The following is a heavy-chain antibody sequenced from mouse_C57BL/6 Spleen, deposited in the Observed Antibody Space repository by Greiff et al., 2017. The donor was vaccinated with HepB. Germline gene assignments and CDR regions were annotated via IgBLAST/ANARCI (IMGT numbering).Heavy chain of an antibody. CDR2: INPNNGGT. V-gene: IGHV1-18*01. J-gene: IGHJ4*01. Sequence: EVQLQQSGPELVKPGASVKIPCKASGYTFTDYNMDWVKQSHGKSLEWIGDINPNNGGTIYNQKFKGKATLTVDKSSSTAYMELRSLTSEDTAVYYCARGDYYGSSRVHYYAMDYWGQGTSVTVSS. CDR3: ARGDYYGSSRVHYYAMDY. D-gene: IGHD1-1*01. CDR1: GYTFTDYN.